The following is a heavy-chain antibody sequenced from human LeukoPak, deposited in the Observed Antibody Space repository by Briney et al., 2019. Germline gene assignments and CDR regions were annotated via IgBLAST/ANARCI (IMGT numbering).Heavy chain of an antibody. CDR3: ASFHGPYDFFDY. D-gene: IGHD3-3*01. CDR2: IYTSGST. J-gene: IGHJ4*02. CDR1: GGSISRGNYY. Sequence: SETLSLTCTVSGGSISRGNYYWSWIRQPAGKGLEWIGRIYTSGSTNYNPSLKSRVTISVDTSKNQFSLKLSSVTAAGTAVYYCASFHGPYDFFDYWGQGTLVTVSS. V-gene: IGHV4-61*02.